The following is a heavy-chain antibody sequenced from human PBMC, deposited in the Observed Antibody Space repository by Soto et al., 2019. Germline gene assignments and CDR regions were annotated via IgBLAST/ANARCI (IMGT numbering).Heavy chain of an antibody. CDR3: ARGGNMVRGVLNWFDP. D-gene: IGHD3-10*01. J-gene: IGHJ5*02. CDR1: GYTFTSYA. CDR2: INAGNGNT. V-gene: IGHV1-3*01. Sequence: QVPLVQSGAEVKKPGASVKVSCKASGYTFTSYAMHWVRQAPGQRLEWMGWINAGNGNTKYSQKFQGRVTITRDTSASTAYMELSSLRSEDTAVYYCARGGNMVRGVLNWFDPWGQGTLVTVSS.